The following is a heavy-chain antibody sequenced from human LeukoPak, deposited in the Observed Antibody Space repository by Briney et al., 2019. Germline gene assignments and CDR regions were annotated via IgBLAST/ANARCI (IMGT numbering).Heavy chain of an antibody. J-gene: IGHJ4*02. CDR1: GFTFSNYA. Sequence: GGSLRLSCAASGFTFSNYAMNWVRQAPGKGLEWVSSISESGDTTHYADSVKGRFTISRDNAQNTLYLQMNSLRVEDTAVYYCARDLSGAHDFWGQGTLVTVSS. V-gene: IGHV3-23*01. D-gene: IGHD2-15*01. CDR2: ISESGDTT. CDR3: ARDLSGAHDF.